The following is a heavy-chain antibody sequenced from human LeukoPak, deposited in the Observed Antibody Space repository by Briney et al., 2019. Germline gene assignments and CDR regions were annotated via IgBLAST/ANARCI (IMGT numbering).Heavy chain of an antibody. Sequence: SETLSLTCIVSGGSISSYYWNWIRQPPGKGLEWIGNIYYSGSTNYNPSLKSRVTISVDTSKSQFSLQLSSVTAEDTAVYYCARQRRYSSRPDAPDIWGQGTMVTVSS. CDR3: ARQRRYSSRPDAPDI. V-gene: IGHV4-59*08. CDR1: GGSISSYY. D-gene: IGHD6-13*01. CDR2: IYYSGST. J-gene: IGHJ3*02.